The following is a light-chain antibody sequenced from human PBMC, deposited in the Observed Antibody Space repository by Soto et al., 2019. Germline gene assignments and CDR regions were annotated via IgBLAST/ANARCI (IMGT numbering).Light chain of an antibody. J-gene: IGKJ5*01. V-gene: IGKV3-15*01. CDR3: QQYYSYPHT. Sequence: EIVMTQSPATLSVSPVERATLSCMASQSVSSNLAWYQQKPGQAPRLLIYGASTRATGIPARFSGSGSGTEFTLTISCLQSEDFATYYCQQYYSYPHTFGQGTRLEIK. CDR2: GAS. CDR1: QSVSSN.